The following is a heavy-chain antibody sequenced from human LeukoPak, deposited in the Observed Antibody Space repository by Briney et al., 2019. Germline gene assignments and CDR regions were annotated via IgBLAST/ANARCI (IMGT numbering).Heavy chain of an antibody. D-gene: IGHD5-24*01. J-gene: IGHJ4*02. CDR3: ARLTDRDGYNLVDY. V-gene: IGHV4-59*08. Sequence: SETLSLTCTVSGGSISSYYWSWIRQPPGKGLEWIGYIYYSGSTNYNPSLKSQVTISVDTSKNQFSLKLSSVTAADTAVYYCARLTDRDGYNLVDYWGQGTLVTVSS. CDR2: IYYSGST. CDR1: GGSISSYY.